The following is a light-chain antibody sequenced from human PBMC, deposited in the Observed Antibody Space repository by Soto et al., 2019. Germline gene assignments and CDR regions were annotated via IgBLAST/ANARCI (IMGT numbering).Light chain of an antibody. V-gene: IGLV1-40*01. CDR3: QSYDSSFSYVV. Sequence: QSVLTQPPSVSGAPGQRVTISCTGSSSNIGAGYDVHWYQQLPGTAPKLLIYGNSNRPSGVPDRFSGSKSGTSASLAITGLQAEDEADYYCQSYDSSFSYVVFGGGTKLTVL. CDR2: GNS. J-gene: IGLJ2*01. CDR1: SSNIGAGYD.